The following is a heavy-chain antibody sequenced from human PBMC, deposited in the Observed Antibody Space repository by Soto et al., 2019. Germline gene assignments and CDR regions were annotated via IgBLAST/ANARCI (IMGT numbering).Heavy chain of an antibody. V-gene: IGHV4-34*01. Sequence: SETLSLTCAVYGGSFSGYYWSWIRQPPGKGLEWIGEINHSGSTNYNPSLKSRVTISVDTSKNQFSLKLSSVTAADTAVYYCARGAAFNNYSAYENPIYYYYYYMDVWGKGTTVTVSS. CDR1: GGSFSGYY. CDR2: INHSGST. CDR3: ARGAAFNNYSAYENPIYYYYYYMDV. D-gene: IGHD5-12*01. J-gene: IGHJ6*03.